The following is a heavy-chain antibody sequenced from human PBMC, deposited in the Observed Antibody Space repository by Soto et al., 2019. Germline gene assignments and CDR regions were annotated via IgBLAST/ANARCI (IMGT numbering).Heavy chain of an antibody. CDR3: ARDIAATTPEAFDY. CDR2: INWSSGYI. Sequence: EVQLVESGGGLVQPGRSLRLSCAASGFTFDDYAMHWVRQAPGKGLEWVSGINWSSGYIGYADSVKGRFSISRDNAKNSLYLQMNSLRAEDTALYYCARDIAATTPEAFDYWGQGTLVTVSS. V-gene: IGHV3-9*01. J-gene: IGHJ4*02. D-gene: IGHD1-1*01. CDR1: GFTFDDYA.